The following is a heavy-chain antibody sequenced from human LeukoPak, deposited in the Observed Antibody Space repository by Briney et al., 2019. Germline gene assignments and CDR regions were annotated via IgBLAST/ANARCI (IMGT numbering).Heavy chain of an antibody. J-gene: IGHJ5*02. CDR3: ARAGYFDWFLGVSWFDP. D-gene: IGHD3-9*01. Sequence: SETLSLICTVSGGSISSYYWSWIRQPPGRGLEWIGYIYYSGSTNYNPSLKSRVNISVDTSKNQFSLKLSSVTAADTAVYYCARAGYFDWFLGVSWFDPWGQGTLVTVSS. V-gene: IGHV4-59*01. CDR2: IYYSGST. CDR1: GGSISSYY.